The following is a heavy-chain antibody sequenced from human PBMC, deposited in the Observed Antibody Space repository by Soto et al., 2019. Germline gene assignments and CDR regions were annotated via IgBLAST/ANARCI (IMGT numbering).Heavy chain of an antibody. J-gene: IGHJ4*02. CDR1: GGSISIYY. V-gene: IGHV4-4*07. CDR2: IHTTDGT. CDR3: ARALSSAAGLYFDF. D-gene: IGHD6-13*01. Sequence: PSETLSLTCTVSGGSISIYYWSWISHPAGKGMEWIGRIHTTDGTNYNPSLKSRVTMSIDTSNNQFSLKLNSLTAADTAVYYCARALSSAAGLYFDFWGQGTLVTVSS.